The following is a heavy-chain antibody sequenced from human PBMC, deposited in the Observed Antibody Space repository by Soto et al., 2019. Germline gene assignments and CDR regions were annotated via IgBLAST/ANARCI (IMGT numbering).Heavy chain of an antibody. J-gene: IGHJ5*02. CDR1: GGSISSYY. Sequence: SETLSLTCTVSGGSISSYYWSWIRQPPGKGLERIGYIYYSGSTNYNPSLKSRVTISVDTSKNQFSLKLSSVTAADTAVYYCARDLGRGIAASNWFDPWGQGTLVTVSS. CDR3: ARDLGRGIAASNWFDP. V-gene: IGHV4-59*01. CDR2: IYYSGST. D-gene: IGHD6-13*01.